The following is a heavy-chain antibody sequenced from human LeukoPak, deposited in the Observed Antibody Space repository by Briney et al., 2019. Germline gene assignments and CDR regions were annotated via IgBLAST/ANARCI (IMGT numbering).Heavy chain of an antibody. D-gene: IGHD2-15*01. CDR3: ARLYCSGGSCYGDWFDP. Sequence: SETLSLTCTVSGGSINYGGWIRQPPGKGLEWIGSIYYSGSTNYNPSLKSRVTISVDKSKNQFSLKLSSVTAADTAVYYCARLYCSGGSCYGDWFDPWGQGTLVTVSS. V-gene: IGHV4-39*07. CDR1: GGSINY. J-gene: IGHJ5*02. CDR2: IYYSGST.